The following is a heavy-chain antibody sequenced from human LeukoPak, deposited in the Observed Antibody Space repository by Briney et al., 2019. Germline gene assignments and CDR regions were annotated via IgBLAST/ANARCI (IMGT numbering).Heavy chain of an antibody. CDR3: ARARRVDTAMVYNY. CDR1: GYTFTGYY. CDR2: INPNSGCT. J-gene: IGHJ4*01. D-gene: IGHD5-18*01. V-gene: IGHV1-2*02. Sequence: GASVKVSCKASGYTFTGYYMHWVRQAPGQELEWMGWINPNSGCTNYAQKFQGRVTMTRDTSISTAYMELSRLRSGDTAVYYCARARRVDTAMVYNYWGQGTLVTVSS.